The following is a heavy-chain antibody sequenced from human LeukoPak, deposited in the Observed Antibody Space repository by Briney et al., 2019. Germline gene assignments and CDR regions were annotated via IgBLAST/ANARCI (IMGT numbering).Heavy chain of an antibody. CDR3: ARDNDYYYGSGTYYPAYNWFDP. CDR1: GFTFSSYA. J-gene: IGHJ5*02. V-gene: IGHV3-30*04. D-gene: IGHD3-10*01. Sequence: GGSLRLSCAASGFTFSSYAMHWVRQAPGKGLEWVAVISYDGSNKYYADSMKGRFTISRDNAKNSLYLQMNSLRAEDTAVYYCARDNDYYYGSGTYYPAYNWFDPWGQGTLVTVSS. CDR2: ISYDGSNK.